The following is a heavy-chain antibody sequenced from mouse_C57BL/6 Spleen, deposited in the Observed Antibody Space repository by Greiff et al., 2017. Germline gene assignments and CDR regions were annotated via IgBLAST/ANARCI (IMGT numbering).Heavy chain of an antibody. J-gene: IGHJ4*01. CDR2: INPGSGGT. CDR3: ASGDYDYDAMDY. V-gene: IGHV1-54*01. Sequence: LVESGAELVRPGTSVKVSCKASGYAFTNYLIEWVKQRPGQGLEWIGVINPGSGGTNYNEKFKGKATLTADKSSSTAYMQLSSLTSEDSAVYFCASGDYDYDAMDYWGQGTSVTVSS. D-gene: IGHD1-1*02. CDR1: GYAFTNYL.